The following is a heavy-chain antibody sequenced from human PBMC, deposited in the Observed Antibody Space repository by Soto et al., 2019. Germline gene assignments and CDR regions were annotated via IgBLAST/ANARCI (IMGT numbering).Heavy chain of an antibody. CDR3: ARVGGSVIVVVVADNRCRGYFDY. CDR2: ISGSGGST. CDR1: GFTFSSYA. V-gene: IGHV3-23*01. Sequence: EVQLLESGGGLVQPGGSLRLSCAASGFTFSSYAMSWVRQAPGKGLEWVSAISGSGGSTYYADSVKGRFTISRDNSKNTLYLQMNSLRAEDTAVYYCARVGGSVIVVVVADNRCRGYFDYWGQGTLVTVSS. J-gene: IGHJ4*02. D-gene: IGHD2-15*01.